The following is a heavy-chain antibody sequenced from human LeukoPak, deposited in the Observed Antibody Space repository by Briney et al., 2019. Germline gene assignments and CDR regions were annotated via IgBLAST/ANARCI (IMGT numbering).Heavy chain of an antibody. J-gene: IGHJ3*01. V-gene: IGHV4-39*02. CDR1: GGSMSSSSYY. Sequence: SETLSLTCTVSGGSMSSSSYYWGWIRQPPGKGLEWIGSIYYSGSTYYNPSLKSRVTISVDTPKNQFSPKLSSVTAADTAVYYCATDYGDYVGYWGQGTMVTVSS. D-gene: IGHD4-17*01. CDR2: IYYSGST. CDR3: ATDYGDYVGY.